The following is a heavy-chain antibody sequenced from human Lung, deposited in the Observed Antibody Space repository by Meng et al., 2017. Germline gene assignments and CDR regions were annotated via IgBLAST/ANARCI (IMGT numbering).Heavy chain of an antibody. J-gene: IGHJ4*02. V-gene: IGHV4-34*01. Sequence: VPLQHGGAGLLKPSETLSLPCAVYGGSFSGYYWSWIRQPPGKGLEWIGEINHSGSTNYNPSLKSRVTISVDTSKNQFSLKLSSVTAADTAVYYCARGYDILTGPPLDYWGQGTLVTVSS. CDR1: GGSFSGYY. CDR2: INHSGST. CDR3: ARGYDILTGPPLDY. D-gene: IGHD3-9*01.